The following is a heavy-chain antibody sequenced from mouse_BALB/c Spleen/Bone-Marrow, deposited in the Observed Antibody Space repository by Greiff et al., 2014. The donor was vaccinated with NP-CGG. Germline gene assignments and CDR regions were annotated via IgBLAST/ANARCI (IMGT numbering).Heavy chain of an antibody. D-gene: IGHD2-1*01. J-gene: IGHJ2*01. CDR2: IHPSDSET. CDR1: GYSFTSYW. V-gene: IGHV1-61*01. Sequence: QVHVKQSGAELVRPGTSVKLSCKASGYSFTSYWMNWVKQRPGQGLGWIGMIHPSDSETRLNQKFKDKATLTVDKSSSTAHMQLSSPTSEDSAVYYCARLGYYGNPYYFDYWGQGTTLTVSS. CDR3: ARLGYYGNPYYFDY.